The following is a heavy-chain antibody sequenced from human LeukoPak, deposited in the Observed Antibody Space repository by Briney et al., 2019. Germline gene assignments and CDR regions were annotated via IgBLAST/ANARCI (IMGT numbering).Heavy chain of an antibody. J-gene: IGHJ6*02. CDR3: ATSYGSGSYYDHYYYGMDV. CDR1: GFTFSSYA. V-gene: IGHV3-21*01. D-gene: IGHD3-10*01. CDR2: FSSSSTNI. Sequence: GGSLRLSCAASGFTFSSYAMSWVRQAPGKGLEWVSSFSSSSTNIYYADSVRGRFTISRDNAKKSLYLQMNSLRAEDTAVYYCATSYGSGSYYDHYYYGMDVWGQGTTVTVSS.